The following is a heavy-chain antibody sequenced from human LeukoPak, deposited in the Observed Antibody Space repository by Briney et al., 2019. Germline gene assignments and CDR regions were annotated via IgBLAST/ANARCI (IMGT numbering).Heavy chain of an antibody. CDR1: GFTFSSYT. V-gene: IGHV3-21*01. J-gene: IGHJ5*02. D-gene: IGHD3-16*02. CDR3: ARDIVEFASLFDP. Sequence: GGSLRLSCAASGFTFSSYTMHWIRQAPGKGLEWVSSISGSNSYIFYADSVKGRFTVSRDNAKDSLYLQMNSLRAEDTAVYYCARDIVEFASLFDPWGQGTLVTVSS. CDR2: ISGSNSYI.